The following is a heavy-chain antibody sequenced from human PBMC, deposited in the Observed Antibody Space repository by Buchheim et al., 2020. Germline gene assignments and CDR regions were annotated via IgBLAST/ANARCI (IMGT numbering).Heavy chain of an antibody. Sequence: EVQLMESGGGLVKPGGSLRLSCAASGFTFGHYSMNWVRQAPGKGLEWISYISTTGGSTYYADSVKGRFTISRDSAKKSLDLQMNSLTDKDTGIYYCAREADYDILTGFYNYFDCWGQGTL. CDR3: AREADYDILTGFYNYFDC. CDR1: GFTFGHYS. V-gene: IGHV3-48*02. CDR2: ISTTGGST. J-gene: IGHJ4*02. D-gene: IGHD3-9*01.